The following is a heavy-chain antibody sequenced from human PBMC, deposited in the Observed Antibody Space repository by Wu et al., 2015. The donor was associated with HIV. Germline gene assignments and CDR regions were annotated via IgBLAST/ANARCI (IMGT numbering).Heavy chain of an antibody. CDR1: GYTFTGYY. D-gene: IGHD2-2*01. CDR3: VSSAGTSYYFDY. Sequence: QVRLVQSGAEVRKPGASVKISCKAFGYTFTGYYMHWVRQAPGQGLEWMGWINPNSGGSGGTNYAQKFQGRVTMTRDTSISTAYMELSRLRSADTAVYYCVSSAGTSYYFDYWGQGTLVTVSS. J-gene: IGHJ4*02. V-gene: IGHV1-2*02. CDR2: INPNSGGSGGT.